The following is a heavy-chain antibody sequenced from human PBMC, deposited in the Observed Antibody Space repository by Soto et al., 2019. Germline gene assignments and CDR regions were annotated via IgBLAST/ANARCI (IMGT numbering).Heavy chain of an antibody. V-gene: IGHV1-46*01. CDR2: IDPTDGST. D-gene: IGHD7-27*01. CDR1: GYTFTSYF. Sequence: GASVKVSCKASGYTFTSYFMHWVRQAPGQGLEWMGIIDPTDGSTTYAQRFQGRVRMTRDTSTSTVYMDLSSLRPDDTALYHCARGFWGPTYYYGMDVWGRGTTVTVSS. J-gene: IGHJ6*02. CDR3: ARGFWGPTYYYGMDV.